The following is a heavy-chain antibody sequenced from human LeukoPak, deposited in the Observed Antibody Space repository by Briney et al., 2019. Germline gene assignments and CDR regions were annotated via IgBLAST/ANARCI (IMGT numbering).Heavy chain of an antibody. D-gene: IGHD3-22*01. V-gene: IGHV3-23*01. CDR1: GFTFSNYA. J-gene: IGHJ4*02. CDR3: AKSYYDSSGYTQYYFDY. Sequence: GGSLRLSCAASGFTFSNYAMMWVRQAPGKGLEWVSTIHGVSETYYVDSVKGRFTISRDDSENTVYLQMNSLRVEDTAVYYCAKSYYDSSGYTQYYFDYWGQGTLVTVSS. CDR2: IHGVSET.